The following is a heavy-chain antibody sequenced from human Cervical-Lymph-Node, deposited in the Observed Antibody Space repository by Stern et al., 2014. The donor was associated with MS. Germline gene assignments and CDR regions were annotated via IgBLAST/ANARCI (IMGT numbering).Heavy chain of an antibody. V-gene: IGHV1-69*01. Sequence: QVQLVQSGTEVKTPGSSVKVSCKASGGTFTSYAFNWERQAPGQGLEWMGWIIPILDTPNFAQNFQCRLTITADESTITAYMELSSLESEDPAVYYCAKAAVTTASFDSWGQGTLVTVSS. J-gene: IGHJ4*02. CDR1: GGTFTSYA. CDR2: IIPILDTP. D-gene: IGHD4-17*01. CDR3: AKAAVTTASFDS.